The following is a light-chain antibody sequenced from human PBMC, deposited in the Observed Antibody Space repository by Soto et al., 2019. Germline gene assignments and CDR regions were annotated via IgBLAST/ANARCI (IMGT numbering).Light chain of an antibody. V-gene: IGKV1-5*01. CDR3: QQYDSYPWT. Sequence: DIQMTQSPSTLSASVGDRVTITCRASQRLSRWLAWYKQKPGKAPKLLIYDASSLESGVPSRFSGSASGTEFTLSITPLQPDDFATYYCQQYDSYPWTFGQGTKV. J-gene: IGKJ1*01. CDR2: DAS. CDR1: QRLSRW.